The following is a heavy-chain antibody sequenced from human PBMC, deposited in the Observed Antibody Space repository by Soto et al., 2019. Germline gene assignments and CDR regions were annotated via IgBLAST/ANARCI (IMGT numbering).Heavy chain of an antibody. J-gene: IGHJ4*02. CDR2: INHSGST. CDR1: GGSFSGYY. V-gene: IGHV4-34*01. CDR3: ARQGPPFHY. Sequence: SETLSLTCAVYGGSFSGYYWSWIRQPPGKGLEWIGEINHSGSTNYNPSLKSRVTMSVDTSRNQFSLKLSSVTAADTAVYYCARQGPPFHYWGQGALVTVSS.